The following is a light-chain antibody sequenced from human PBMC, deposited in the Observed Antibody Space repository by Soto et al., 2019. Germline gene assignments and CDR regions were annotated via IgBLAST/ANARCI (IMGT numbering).Light chain of an antibody. CDR3: YSYTSSRNWV. J-gene: IGLJ3*02. CDR2: EVS. Sequence: QSALTQPASVSGSPGQSITISCTGTSSDVGGYKYVSWYQQHPGKAPKLMIYEVSNQPSGVSNRFSGSKSGNTASLTISGLQAEDEADYYCYSYTSSRNWVFGGGTKLTVL. CDR1: SSDVGGYKY. V-gene: IGLV2-14*01.